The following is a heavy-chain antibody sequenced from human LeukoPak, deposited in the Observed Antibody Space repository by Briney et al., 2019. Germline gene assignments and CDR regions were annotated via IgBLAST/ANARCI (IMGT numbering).Heavy chain of an antibody. CDR2: INPNSGDT. Sequence: ASVKVSCKASGYNFISYGISWVRQAPGQGLEWMGWINPNSGDTNYAQLFQGGVTMTRDTSISTAYMELTRLTSDDTAVYYCARWGRFGSGSSRWFDPWGQGTLVTVSS. V-gene: IGHV1-2*02. CDR3: ARWGRFGSGSSRWFDP. D-gene: IGHD3-10*01. CDR1: GYNFISYG. J-gene: IGHJ5*02.